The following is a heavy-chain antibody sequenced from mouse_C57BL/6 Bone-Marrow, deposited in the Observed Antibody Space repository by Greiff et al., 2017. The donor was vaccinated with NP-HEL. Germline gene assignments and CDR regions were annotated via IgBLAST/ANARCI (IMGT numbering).Heavy chain of an antibody. V-gene: IGHV1-69*01. CDR2: IDPSDSYT. D-gene: IGHD2-3*01. CDR1: GYTFTSYW. Sequence: QVQLQQPGAELVMPGASVKLSCKASGYTFTSYWMHWVKQRPGQGLEWIGEIDPSDSYTNYKQKFKGKATLTVDKSSSTAYMQLSSQTAEDSAVYDCARDDGYYSYGMDYWGQGTSVTVSS. J-gene: IGHJ4*01. CDR3: ARDDGYYSYGMDY.